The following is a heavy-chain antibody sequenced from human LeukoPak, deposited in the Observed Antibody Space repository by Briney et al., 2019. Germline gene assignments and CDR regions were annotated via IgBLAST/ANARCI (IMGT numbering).Heavy chain of an antibody. CDR2: ISSSSSYI. D-gene: IGHD3-10*02. Sequence: GSLRLSCAASGFTFSSYSMNWVRQAPGKGLEWVSSISSSSSYIYYADSVKGRFTISRDNAKNSLYLQMNGLTAEDTAVYYCAELGITMIGGVWGKGTTVTISS. CDR3: AELGITMIGGV. CDR1: GFTFSSYS. V-gene: IGHV3-21*01. J-gene: IGHJ6*04.